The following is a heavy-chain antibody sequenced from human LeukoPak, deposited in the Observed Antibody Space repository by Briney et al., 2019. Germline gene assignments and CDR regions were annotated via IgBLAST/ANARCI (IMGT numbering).Heavy chain of an antibody. Sequence: GGSLRLSCAASGFTFSSSSMNWVRQAPGEGLESDSYITISSSTIQYADSAKGRFTVSRDNAKNSLYLQMNSLRAEDTAVYYCARGTAYYVNDYWGQGALVTVSS. D-gene: IGHD1-26*01. V-gene: IGHV3-48*01. CDR3: ARGTAYYVNDY. J-gene: IGHJ4*02. CDR2: ITISSSTI. CDR1: GFTFSSSS.